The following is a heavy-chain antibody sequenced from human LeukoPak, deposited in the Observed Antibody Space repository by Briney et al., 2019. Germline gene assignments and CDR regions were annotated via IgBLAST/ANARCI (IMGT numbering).Heavy chain of an antibody. CDR2: ISTSGNS. CDR3: ARENSSSYRAFDI. CDR1: GGSISSYY. Sequence: PSETLSLTCTVSGGSISSYYWTWIRQPAGKGLEWIGRISTSGNSNYNPSLKSRVTMSLDTSKNHFSLNLSSVTAADTAVYYCARENSSSYRAFDIWGQGTMVTVS. D-gene: IGHD6-13*01. V-gene: IGHV4-4*07. J-gene: IGHJ3*02.